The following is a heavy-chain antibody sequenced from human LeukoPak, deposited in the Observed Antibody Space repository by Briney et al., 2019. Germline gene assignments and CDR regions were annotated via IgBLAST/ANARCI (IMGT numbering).Heavy chain of an antibody. D-gene: IGHD3-10*01. CDR1: GFTFTNDF. V-gene: IGHV3-7*03. CDR3: VRARGAGPGAHFDY. Sequence: GGSLRLSCAASGFTFTNDFMTWVRQAPGKGLEWVANMKVDGSDIHYVDSVKGRFTISRDNAKNSLYLQMNSLRAEDAAAYYCVRARGAGPGAHFDYWGQGTLVTVSS. J-gene: IGHJ4*02. CDR2: MKVDGSDI.